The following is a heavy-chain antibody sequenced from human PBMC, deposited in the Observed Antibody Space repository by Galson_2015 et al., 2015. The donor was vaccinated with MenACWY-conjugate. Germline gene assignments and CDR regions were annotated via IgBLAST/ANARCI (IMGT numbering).Heavy chain of an antibody. CDR3: TRAGPRYCRRTNCPFEP. J-gene: IGHJ5*01. CDR2: IQSKNYGANT. Sequence: SLRLSCATSGFAFGDYLMGWFRQAPGKGLEWVGYIQSKNYGANTQYAASVKDRFTISRDDSRSIAYLQMNSLKTEDTAVYYCTRAGPRYCRRTNCPFEPWGQGTLVTLPS. V-gene: IGHV3-49*03. D-gene: IGHD2-2*01. CDR1: GFAFGDYL.